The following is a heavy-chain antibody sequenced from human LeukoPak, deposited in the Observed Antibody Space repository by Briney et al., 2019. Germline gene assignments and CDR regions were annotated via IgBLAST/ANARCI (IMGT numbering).Heavy chain of an antibody. CDR1: GGSISSSSYY. D-gene: IGHD3-3*01. CDR2: IYHSGST. V-gene: IGHV4-39*07. Sequence: PSETLSLTCTVSGGSISSSSYYWGWIRQPPGKGLEWIGSIYHSGSTYYNPSLKSRVTISVDTSKNQFSLKLSSVTAADTAVYYCARLRSGYSYYYYYYMDVWGKGTTVTVSS. CDR3: ARLRSGYSYYYYYYMDV. J-gene: IGHJ6*03.